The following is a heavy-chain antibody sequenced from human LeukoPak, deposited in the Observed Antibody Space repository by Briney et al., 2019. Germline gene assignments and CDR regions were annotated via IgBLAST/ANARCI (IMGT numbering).Heavy chain of an antibody. V-gene: IGHV3-21*04. CDR1: GFTFSSYS. CDR3: ASEGFGIMDV. CDR2: ISSSSSYI. D-gene: IGHD3-10*01. J-gene: IGHJ6*02. Sequence: GGSLRLSCAASGFTFSSYSMNWVRQAPGKGLEWVSSISSSSSYIYYADSVKGRFTISRDNAKNSLYLQMNSLRAEDTAVYYCASEGFGIMDVWGQGTTVTVSS.